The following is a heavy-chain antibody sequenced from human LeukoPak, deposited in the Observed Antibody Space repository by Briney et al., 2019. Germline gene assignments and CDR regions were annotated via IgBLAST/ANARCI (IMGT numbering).Heavy chain of an antibody. CDR1: GYTFTGYY. J-gene: IGHJ4*02. D-gene: IGHD2-15*01. Sequence: ASVKVSCKASGYTFTGYYMHWVRQAPRQGLEWMGWINPNSGGTNYAQKFQGRVTMTRDTSISTAYMELSRLRSDDTAVYYCARLYCSGGSCYSDTVAYWGQGTLVTVSS. CDR2: INPNSGGT. CDR3: ARLYCSGGSCYSDTVAY. V-gene: IGHV1-2*02.